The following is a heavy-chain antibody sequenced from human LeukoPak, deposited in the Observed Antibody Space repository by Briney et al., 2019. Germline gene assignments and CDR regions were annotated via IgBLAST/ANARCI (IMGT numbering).Heavy chain of an antibody. CDR1: GGTFSSYA. Sequence: GASVKVSCKASGGTFSSYAISWVRQAPGQGLEWMGRIIPILGIANYAQKFQGRVTITADKSTSTAYMELSSLRSEDTAVYYCARGPPYGSPTLFDYWGQGTLVTVSS. D-gene: IGHD3-10*01. V-gene: IGHV1-69*04. CDR3: ARGPPYGSPTLFDY. CDR2: IIPILGIA. J-gene: IGHJ4*02.